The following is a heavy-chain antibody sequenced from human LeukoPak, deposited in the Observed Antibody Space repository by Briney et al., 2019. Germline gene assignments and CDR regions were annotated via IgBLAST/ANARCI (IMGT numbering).Heavy chain of an antibody. D-gene: IGHD3-10*01. Sequence: RTGGSLRLSRAASGFTFSSYAMSWVRQAPGKGLEWVSAISGSGGSTYYADSVKGRFTISRDNSKNTLYLQMNSLRAEDTAVYYCAKDTYYYGSGTDYWGQGTLVTVCS. J-gene: IGHJ4*02. CDR3: AKDTYYYGSGTDY. CDR2: ISGSGGST. CDR1: GFTFSSYA. V-gene: IGHV3-23*01.